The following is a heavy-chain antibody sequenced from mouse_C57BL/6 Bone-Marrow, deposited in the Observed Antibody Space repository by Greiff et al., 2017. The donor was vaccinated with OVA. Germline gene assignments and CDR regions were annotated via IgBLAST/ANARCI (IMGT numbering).Heavy chain of an antibody. CDR3: AREGYYYGSRAYFDY. J-gene: IGHJ2*01. D-gene: IGHD1-1*01. V-gene: IGHV3-6*01. Sequence: EVHLVESGPGLVKPSQSLSLTCSVTGYSITSGYYWNWIRQFPGNKLEWMGYISYDGSNNYNPSLKNRISITRDTSKNQFFLKLNSVTTEDTATYYCAREGYYYGSRAYFDYWGQGTTLTVSS. CDR1: GYSITSGYY. CDR2: ISYDGSN.